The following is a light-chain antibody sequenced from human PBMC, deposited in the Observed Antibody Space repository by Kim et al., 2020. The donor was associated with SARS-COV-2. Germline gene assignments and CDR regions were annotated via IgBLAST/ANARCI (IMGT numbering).Light chain of an antibody. CDR1: SSNMGAGFD. CDR2: GNN. J-gene: IGLJ1*01. CDR3: QSHDSSLSGCV. Sequence: QRVTISCTGSSSNMGAGFDVHWYQQLPGTAPKVLSYGNNNRPSGGPDRFSGSKSGTSASLAITGLQAEDEADYFCQSHDSSLSGCVFGTGTKVTVL. V-gene: IGLV1-40*01.